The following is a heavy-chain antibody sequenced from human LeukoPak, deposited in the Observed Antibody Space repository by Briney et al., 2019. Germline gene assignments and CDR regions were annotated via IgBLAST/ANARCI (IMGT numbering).Heavy chain of an antibody. CDR3: ARVLYSSWFDP. D-gene: IGHD6-13*01. J-gene: IGHJ5*02. CDR2: ISSSGSTI. Sequence: GGSLRLSCAASGFTFSDYYMSWIRQAPGKGLEWVSYISSSGSTIYYADSVKGRFTISRDNAKNSLYLQMNSLGAEDTAVYYCARVLYSSWFDPWGQGTLVTVSS. CDR1: GFTFSDYY. V-gene: IGHV3-11*04.